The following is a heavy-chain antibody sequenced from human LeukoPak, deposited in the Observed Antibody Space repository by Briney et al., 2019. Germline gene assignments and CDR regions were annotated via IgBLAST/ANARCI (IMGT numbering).Heavy chain of an antibody. V-gene: IGHV1-69*13. CDR1: GGTFSSYA. D-gene: IGHD2-2*02. CDR2: IIPIFGTA. CDR3: ARGYCSSTSCYMGIDYYYMDV. Sequence: SVKVSCKASGGTFSSYAINWVRQAPGQGLEWMGGIIPIFGTANYAQKFQGRVTITADESTSTAYMELSSLRSEDTAVYYCARGYCSSTSCYMGIDYYYMDVWGKGTTITVSS. J-gene: IGHJ6*03.